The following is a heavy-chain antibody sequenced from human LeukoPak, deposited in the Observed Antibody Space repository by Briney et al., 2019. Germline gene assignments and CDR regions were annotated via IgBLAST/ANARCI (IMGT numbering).Heavy chain of an antibody. CDR2: ISTSSSYI. J-gene: IGHJ6*03. CDR1: GFTFSSYG. CDR3: ARAYSGRYGLGYYYMDV. D-gene: IGHD1-26*01. V-gene: IGHV3-21*01. Sequence: GGSLRLSCAASGFTFSSYGMRWVRQAPGKGLEWVSSISTSSSYIYYADSVKGRFTISRDNAKNSLYLQMNSLRAEDTAVYYCARAYSGRYGLGYYYMDVWGKGTTVTISS.